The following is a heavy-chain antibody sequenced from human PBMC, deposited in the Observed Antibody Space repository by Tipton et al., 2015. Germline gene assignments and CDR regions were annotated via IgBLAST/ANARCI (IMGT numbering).Heavy chain of an antibody. V-gene: IGHV4-61*05. Sequence: TLSLTCTVSGGSISSNSFHWDWIRQPPGKGLEWIGYIHYSGSTNYNPSLKSRVTISVDTSKTQFSLKMSSVTASDTAVYYCARARGRHGGLFDSWGQGTLVTVSS. CDR2: IHYSGST. D-gene: IGHD4-23*01. CDR1: GGSISSNSFH. J-gene: IGHJ4*02. CDR3: ARARGRHGGLFDS.